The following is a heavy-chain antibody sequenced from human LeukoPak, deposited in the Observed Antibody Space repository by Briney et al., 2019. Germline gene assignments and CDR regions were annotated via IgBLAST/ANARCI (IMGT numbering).Heavy chain of an antibody. CDR1: GGSISSYY. CDR2: IYYSGST. Sequence: PSETLSLTCTVSGGSISSYYWSWLRQPPGKGLEWIGYIYYSGSTNYNPSLKSRVTISVDTSKNQFSLKLSSVTAADTAVYYCAREGLYSSSSGVLDYWGQGTLVTVSS. CDR3: AREGLYSSSSGVLDY. D-gene: IGHD6-6*01. V-gene: IGHV4-59*01. J-gene: IGHJ4*02.